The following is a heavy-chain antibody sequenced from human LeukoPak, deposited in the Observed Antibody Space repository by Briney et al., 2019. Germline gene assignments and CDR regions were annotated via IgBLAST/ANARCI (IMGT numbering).Heavy chain of an antibody. V-gene: IGHV1-8*01. D-gene: IGHD3-22*01. J-gene: IGHJ4*02. Sequence: ASVKVSCKASGYTFTSNDINWVRQAAGQGLEWMGWMNPNSGNTGYAQKFQGRVTMTRNTSINTAYMELSSLRSEDTAIYYCAGVYSRRSSGYYYADYWGQGTLVTVSS. CDR1: GYTFTSND. CDR3: AGVYSRRSSGYYYADY. CDR2: MNPNSGNT.